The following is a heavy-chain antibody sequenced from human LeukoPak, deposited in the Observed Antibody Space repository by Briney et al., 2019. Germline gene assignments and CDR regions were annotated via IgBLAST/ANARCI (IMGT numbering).Heavy chain of an antibody. CDR2: IYYSGSA. J-gene: IGHJ4*02. D-gene: IGHD6-13*01. V-gene: IGHV4-39*01. Sequence: SETLSLTCTVSGGSISSSSYYWGWIRQPPGTGLEWIGSIYYSGSAYYNPSLKSRVTISVDTSKNQFSLKLSSVTAADTAVYYCARIAAAGTSFDYWGQGTLVTVSS. CDR1: GGSISSSSYY. CDR3: ARIAAAGTSFDY.